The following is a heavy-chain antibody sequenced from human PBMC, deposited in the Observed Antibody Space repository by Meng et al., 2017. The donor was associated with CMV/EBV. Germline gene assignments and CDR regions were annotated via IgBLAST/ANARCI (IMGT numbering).Heavy chain of an antibody. CDR3: ARDFRAVPVLRFLEWSSYGMDV. CDR2: TYYRSKWYN. CDR1: GDSVSSNSAA. V-gene: IGHV6-1*01. D-gene: IGHD3-3*01. J-gene: IGHJ6*02. Sequence: SQTLSLTRAISGDSVSSNSAAWNWIRQSPSRGLEWLGRTYYRSKWYNDYAVSVKSRITINPDTSKNQFSLQLNSVTPEDTAVYYCARDFRAVPVLRFLEWSSYGMDVWGQGTTVTVSS.